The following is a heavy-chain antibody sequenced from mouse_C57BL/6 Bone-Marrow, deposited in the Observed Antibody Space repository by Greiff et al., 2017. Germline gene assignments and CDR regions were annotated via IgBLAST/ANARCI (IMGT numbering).Heavy chain of an antibody. V-gene: IGHV1-77*01. CDR3: AIIYYYGSWDFDV. CDR1: GYTFTDYY. D-gene: IGHD1-1*01. CDR2: IDPANGST. J-gene: IGHJ1*03. Sequence: QVQLQQSGAELVKPGASVKISCKASGYTFTDYYINWVKQRPGQGLEWIGKIDPANGSTYYNEKFKGKATLTADKSSSTAYMQLRSLTSWDSAVYFCAIIYYYGSWDFDVWGTGTTVTVSS.